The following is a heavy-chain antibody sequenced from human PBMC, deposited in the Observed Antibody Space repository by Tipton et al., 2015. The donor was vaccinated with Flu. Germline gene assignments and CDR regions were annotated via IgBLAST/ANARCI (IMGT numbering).Heavy chain of an antibody. CDR3: ARIIRITMIRGLRDPYYFDY. CDR2: IYTSGST. CDR1: GGSLSSFY. D-gene: IGHD3-10*01. J-gene: IGHJ4*02. Sequence: TLSLTCTVSGGSLSSFYWSWIRQPAGKGLEWIGRIYTSGSTKYNPSLKSRVSISGDTSKNQFSLKLTYVTAADTAVYFCARIIRITMIRGLRDPYYFDYWGQGMLVTVSS. V-gene: IGHV4-4*07.